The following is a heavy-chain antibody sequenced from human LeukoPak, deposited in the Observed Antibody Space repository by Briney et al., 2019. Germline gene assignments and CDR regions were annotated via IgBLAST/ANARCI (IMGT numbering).Heavy chain of an antibody. CDR1: GGSISNYY. J-gene: IGHJ4*02. CDR2: IYYSGST. CDR3: ARAGIPNGWYYFDY. V-gene: IGHV4-59*12. Sequence: SETLSLTCTVSGGSISNYYWTWIRQPPGKGLEWIGYIYYSGSTNYNPSLKSRVTMSVDTSKNQFSLKLSSVTAADTAVYYCARAGIPNGWYYFDYWGQGTLVTVSS. D-gene: IGHD6-19*01.